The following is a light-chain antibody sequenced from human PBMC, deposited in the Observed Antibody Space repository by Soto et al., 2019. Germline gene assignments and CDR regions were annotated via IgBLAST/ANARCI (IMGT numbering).Light chain of an antibody. V-gene: IGKV1-5*03. CDR1: QSISSW. Sequence: DIQMTQSPSTLSAAVGDRVTISFRASQSISSWLAWYQQKPGKAPKLLIYKASSLESGVPSRFSGSRSGTEFTLTISSLQPDDFATYYCQQYNSYPRTFGQGTKVDI. J-gene: IGKJ1*01. CDR2: KAS. CDR3: QQYNSYPRT.